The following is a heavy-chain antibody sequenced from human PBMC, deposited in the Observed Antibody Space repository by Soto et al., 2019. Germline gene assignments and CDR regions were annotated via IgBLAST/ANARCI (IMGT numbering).Heavy chain of an antibody. CDR3: ARGDHCGGDCYSFDY. CDR2: IYHSGST. D-gene: IGHD2-21*02. V-gene: IGHV4-30-2*01. Sequence: PSETLSLTCAVSGGSISSGGYSWSWIRQPPGKGLEWIGYIYHSGSTYYNPSLKSRVTISVDRSKNQFSLKLSSVTAADTAVYYCARGDHCGGDCYSFDYWGQGTLVTVSS. J-gene: IGHJ4*02. CDR1: GGSISSGGYS.